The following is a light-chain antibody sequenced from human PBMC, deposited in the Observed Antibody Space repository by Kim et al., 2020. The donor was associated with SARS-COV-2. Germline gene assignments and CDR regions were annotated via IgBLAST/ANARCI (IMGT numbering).Light chain of an antibody. Sequence: ASVGDRVTITCRASQCISHYLAWYRQKPGKVPMLLIYGASTLQSGVPSRFSGRASGTDFTLTISSLQPEDAATYYCQKYDSAPWTFGQGTKVDIK. CDR2: GAS. J-gene: IGKJ1*01. V-gene: IGKV1-27*01. CDR3: QKYDSAPWT. CDR1: QCISHY.